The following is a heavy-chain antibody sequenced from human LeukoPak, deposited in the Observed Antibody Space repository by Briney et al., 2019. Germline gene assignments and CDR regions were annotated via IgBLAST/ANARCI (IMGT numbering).Heavy chain of an antibody. V-gene: IGHV3-23*01. CDR2: ISGSGGST. Sequence: PGGSLRLSCAAPGFTFSSYAMSWVRQAPGKGLEWVSAISGSGGSTYYADSVKGRFTISRDNSKNTLYLQMNSLRAEDTAVYYCAKDLDYYDSSGYSIWGQGTMVTVSS. J-gene: IGHJ3*02. CDR3: AKDLDYYDSSGYSI. CDR1: GFTFSSYA. D-gene: IGHD3-22*01.